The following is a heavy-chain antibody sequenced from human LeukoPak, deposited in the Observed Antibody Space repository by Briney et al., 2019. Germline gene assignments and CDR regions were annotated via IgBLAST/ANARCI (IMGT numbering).Heavy chain of an antibody. D-gene: IGHD2-15*01. CDR2: MNPNSGNT. V-gene: IGHV1-8*01. CDR3: ARTHCSGGSCYDAWFDP. CDR1: GYTFTSYD. Sequence: GASVKVSCKASGYTFTSYDINWVRQATGQGLEWMGWMNPNSGNTGYAQKFQGRVTMTRNTSISTAYMELSSLRSEDTAVYYCARTHCSGGSCYDAWFDPWGQGTLVTVSS. J-gene: IGHJ5*02.